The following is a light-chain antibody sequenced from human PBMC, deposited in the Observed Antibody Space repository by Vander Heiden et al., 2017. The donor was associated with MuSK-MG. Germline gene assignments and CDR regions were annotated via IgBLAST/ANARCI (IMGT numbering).Light chain of an antibody. CDR3: AAWDDSLNGPV. J-gene: IGLJ2*01. Sequence: QSVLTQPPSASGTPGQRVPISCSGSSSNLGSNTVNWYQQLPGTAPKLLIYSNNQRPSGVPDRFSGSKSGTSASLAISGLQSEDEADYYCAAWDDSLNGPVFGGGTKLTVL. CDR1: SSNLGSNT. CDR2: SNN. V-gene: IGLV1-44*01.